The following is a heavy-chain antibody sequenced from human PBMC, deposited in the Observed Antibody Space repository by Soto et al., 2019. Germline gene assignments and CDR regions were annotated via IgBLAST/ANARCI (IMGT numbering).Heavy chain of an antibody. J-gene: IGHJ5*02. CDR1: GFSLSTGGVG. V-gene: IGHV2-5*01. Sequence: GPTLVNPTQTLTLTCTFSGFSLSTGGVGVGWIRQPPGKALEWLAAIYWNDDKRYSSSLKNRLTITKDTSKNQVVLTMTNMDPVDTATYYCAHRRRIGEVAYSAWFDPWGEGTLVTVSS. CDR2: IYWNDDK. CDR3: AHRRRIGEVAYSAWFDP. D-gene: IGHD4-4*01.